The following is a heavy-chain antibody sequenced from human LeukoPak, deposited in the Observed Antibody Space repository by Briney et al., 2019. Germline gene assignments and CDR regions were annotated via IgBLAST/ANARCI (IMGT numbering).Heavy chain of an antibody. J-gene: IGHJ5*02. Sequence: SSETLSLTCTVSGGSISSSSYYWGWIRQPPGKGLEWIGSIYYSGSTYYNPSLKSRVTISVDTSKNQFSLKLSSVTAADTAVYYCARDGRLNYYDSSGYSSFDPWGQGTLVTVSS. CDR1: GGSISSSSYY. D-gene: IGHD3-22*01. CDR2: IYYSGST. CDR3: ARDGRLNYYDSSGYSSFDP. V-gene: IGHV4-39*07.